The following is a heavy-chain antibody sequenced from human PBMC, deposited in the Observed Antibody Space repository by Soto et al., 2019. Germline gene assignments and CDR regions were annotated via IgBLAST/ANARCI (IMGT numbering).Heavy chain of an antibody. V-gene: IGHV4-30-2*01. Sequence: SETLSLTCTVSGGSISNAAYSWSWIRQPPGRGLEWVGYIYPSGMPFYNPSLRSRVTISIDRSNDQFSLNLKSVTAADTAVYYCARERGGYGLFDSWGQGTLVTVSS. CDR2: IYPSGMP. D-gene: IGHD5-18*01. J-gene: IGHJ4*02. CDR3: ARERGGYGLFDS. CDR1: GGSISNAAYS.